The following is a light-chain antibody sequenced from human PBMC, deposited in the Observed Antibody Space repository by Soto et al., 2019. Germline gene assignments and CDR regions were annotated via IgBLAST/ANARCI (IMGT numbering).Light chain of an antibody. Sequence: ELVLTQSPATLSLSPGERATLSCRASQSISSFLAWYQQKPGQAPRLLIYGASNRATGIPARFSGSGSGTDFTLNISSLEPEDFAVYYCQQHFNGPITFGQGTRLEIQ. V-gene: IGKV3-11*01. CDR3: QQHFNGPIT. CDR1: QSISSF. J-gene: IGKJ5*01. CDR2: GAS.